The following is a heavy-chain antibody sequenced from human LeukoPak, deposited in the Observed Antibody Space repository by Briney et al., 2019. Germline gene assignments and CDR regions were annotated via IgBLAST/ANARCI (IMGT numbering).Heavy chain of an antibody. CDR1: GFTVSSNY. V-gene: IGHV3-53*01. Sequence: GGSLRLSCAASGFTVSSNYMSWVRQAPGKGLEWVSVIYSGGSTYYADSAKGRFTISRDNSKNTLYLQMNSLRAEDTAVYYCAALSGYRKYDYWGQGTWSPSPQ. CDR2: IYSGGST. J-gene: IGHJ4*02. D-gene: IGHD3-3*01. CDR3: AALSGYRKYDY.